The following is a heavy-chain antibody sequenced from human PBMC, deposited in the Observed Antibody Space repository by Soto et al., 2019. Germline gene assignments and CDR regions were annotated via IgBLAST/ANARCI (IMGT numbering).Heavy chain of an antibody. CDR2: ILPIFGTT. CDR1: AGTFNTYN. CDR3: ARDEPGVSFYYCYGMDV. J-gene: IGHJ6*02. Sequence: QVQLVQSGAEVKKPGSSVKVSCKASAGTFNTYNINWVRQAPGQGLEWMGGILPIFGTTNYAQRFQGRVTITADASTFTAYMALSSLRSEDTAVYYCARDEPGVSFYYCYGMDVWGQGSTVTVTS. V-gene: IGHV1-69*01. D-gene: IGHD7-27*01.